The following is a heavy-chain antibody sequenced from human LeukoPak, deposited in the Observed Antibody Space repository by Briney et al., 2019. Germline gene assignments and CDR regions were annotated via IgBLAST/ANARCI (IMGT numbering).Heavy chain of an antibody. Sequence: GASVKVSCKASGYTFTSYGISWARQAPGQGLEWMGWISAYNGNTNYAQKLQGRVTMTTDTSTSTAYMELRSLRSDDTAVYYCARTPMITFGGVIVGYYYYYMDVWGKGTTVTVSS. CDR1: GYTFTSYG. V-gene: IGHV1-18*01. J-gene: IGHJ6*03. D-gene: IGHD3-16*02. CDR2: ISAYNGNT. CDR3: ARTPMITFGGVIVGYYYYYMDV.